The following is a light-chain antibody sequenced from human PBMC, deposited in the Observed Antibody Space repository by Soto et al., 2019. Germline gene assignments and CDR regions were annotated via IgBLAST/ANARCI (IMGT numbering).Light chain of an antibody. CDR2: EAS. V-gene: IGKV1-39*01. CDR1: QSISSY. CDR3: QQSDTTPWT. J-gene: IGKJ1*01. Sequence: DIQMTQSPSPLSASVGDRVTITCRASQSISSYLNWYQQKPGKAPKLLIYEASSLQSGVPSRFSGSGSGTDFTLTISSLQPEDFATYYCQQSDTTPWTFGQGTRVEIK.